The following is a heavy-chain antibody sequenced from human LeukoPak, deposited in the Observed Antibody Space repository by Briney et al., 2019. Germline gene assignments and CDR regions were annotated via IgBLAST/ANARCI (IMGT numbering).Heavy chain of an antibody. CDR1: GYTFTGYY. D-gene: IGHD3-3*01. V-gene: IGHV1-2*02. J-gene: IGHJ5*02. Sequence: EASVKVSCKASGYTFTGYYMHRVRQAPGQGLEWMGWINPNSGGTNYAQKFQGRVTMTRDTSISTAYMELSRLRSDDTAVYYCARDRQLSFGVVIPRWFDPWGQGTLVTVPS. CDR2: INPNSGGT. CDR3: ARDRQLSFGVVIPRWFDP.